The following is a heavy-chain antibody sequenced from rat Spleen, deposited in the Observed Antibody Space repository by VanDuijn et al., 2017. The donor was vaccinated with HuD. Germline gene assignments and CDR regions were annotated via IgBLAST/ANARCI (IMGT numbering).Heavy chain of an antibody. CDR3: ARWADY. Sequence: QVQLKESGPGLVQPSQTLSLTCTVSGFSLTSYTVSWVRQPPGKGLEWIAAISSGGSTYYNSALKSRLSISRDTPKSQVFLKMNSLQTEDTAMYFCARWADYWGPGTMVTVSS. CDR2: ISSGGST. D-gene: IGHD1-6*01. V-gene: IGHV2-6*01. J-gene: IGHJ1*01. CDR1: GFSLTSYT.